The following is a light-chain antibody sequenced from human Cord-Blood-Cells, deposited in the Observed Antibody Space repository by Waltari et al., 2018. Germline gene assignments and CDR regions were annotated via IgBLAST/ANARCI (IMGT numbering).Light chain of an antibody. CDR3: QQRSNRLT. J-gene: IGKJ4*01. CDR2: DAS. CDR1: QSVSSY. V-gene: IGKV3-11*01. Sequence: EIVLTPSPATLSLSPGERAPLSCRASQSVSSYLAWYQQKPGQAPRLLIYDASNRATGIPARFSGSGSGTDFTLTISSLEPEDFAVYYCQQRSNRLTFGGGTKVEIK.